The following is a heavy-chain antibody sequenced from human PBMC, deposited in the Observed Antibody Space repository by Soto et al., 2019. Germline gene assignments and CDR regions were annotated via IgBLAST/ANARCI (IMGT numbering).Heavy chain of an antibody. V-gene: IGHV3-64D*06. CDR3: VKVRIAVAARDALDI. CDR2: ISSNGGST. CDR1: GFTFSSYA. D-gene: IGHD6-19*01. Sequence: PWGSLRLSCSASGFTFSSYAMHWVRQAPGKGLEYVSAISSNGGSTYYADSVKGRFTISRDNSKNTLYLQMSSLRAEDTAVYYCVKVRIAVAARDALDIWGQGTMVTVSS. J-gene: IGHJ3*02.